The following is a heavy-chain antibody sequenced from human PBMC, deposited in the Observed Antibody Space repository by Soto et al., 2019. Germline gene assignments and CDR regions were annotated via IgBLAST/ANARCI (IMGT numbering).Heavy chain of an antibody. D-gene: IGHD3-10*01. V-gene: IGHV3-11*06. Sequence: GGSLRLSCAASGFTFSDYYMSWIRQAPGKGLEWVSYISSSSSYTNYADSVKGRFTISRDNAKNSLYLQMNSLRAEDTAVYYCARGHDDSPGVLVRGVTYFDYWGQGTLVTVSS. CDR1: GFTFSDYY. CDR3: ARGHDDSPGVLVRGVTYFDY. J-gene: IGHJ4*02. CDR2: ISSSSSYT.